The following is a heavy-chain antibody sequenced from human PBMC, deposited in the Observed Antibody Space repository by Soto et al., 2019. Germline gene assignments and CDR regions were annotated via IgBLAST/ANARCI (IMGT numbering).Heavy chain of an antibody. CDR3: TRFLVGVNSPFDY. V-gene: IGHV3-20*04. CDR2: INWNGGST. CDR1: GFTFDDYG. J-gene: IGHJ4*02. D-gene: IGHD3-10*01. Sequence: GGSLRLSCAASGFTFDDYGMSWVRQAPGKGLEWVSGINWNGGSTGYADSVKGRFTISRDNAKNSLYLQMNSLRVEDTAVYSCTRFLVGVNSPFDYWGQGILVTVSS.